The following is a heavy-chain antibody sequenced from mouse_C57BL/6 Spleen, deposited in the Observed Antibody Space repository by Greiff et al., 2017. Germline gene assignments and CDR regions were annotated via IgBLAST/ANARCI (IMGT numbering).Heavy chain of an antibody. V-gene: IGHV1-81*01. D-gene: IGHD1-1*01. CDR1: GYTFTSYG. CDR3: ARAGDYYGSSLYAMDY. J-gene: IGHJ4*01. Sequence: QVQLQQSGAELARPGASVTLSCKASGYTFTSYGLSWVQQRTGQGLEWIGEIYPRSGNTYYYETFKGKATLTADKSSSTAYMELRSLTSEESAVYFCARAGDYYGSSLYAMDYWGQGTSVTVSS. CDR2: IYPRSGNT.